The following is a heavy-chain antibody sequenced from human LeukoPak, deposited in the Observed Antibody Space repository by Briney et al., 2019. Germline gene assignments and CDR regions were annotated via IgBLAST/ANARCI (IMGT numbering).Heavy chain of an antibody. CDR1: GFTFSSYA. CDR2: ISYDGSNK. J-gene: IGHJ5*02. D-gene: IGHD3-10*01. V-gene: IGHV3-30*04. Sequence: GRSLRLSCAASGFTFSSYAMHWVRQAPGKGLEWVAVISYDGSNKYYADSVKGRFTISRDNSKNTLYLQMNSLRAEDTAVYYCARGPGAYYYGSGNSFDPWGQGTLVTVSS. CDR3: ARGPGAYYYGSGNSFDP.